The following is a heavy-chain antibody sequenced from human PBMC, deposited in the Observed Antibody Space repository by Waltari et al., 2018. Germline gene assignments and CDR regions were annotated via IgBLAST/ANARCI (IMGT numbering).Heavy chain of an antibody. D-gene: IGHD7-27*01. CDR3: ARGGWGFYLDL. CDR1: GFSFSTYN. V-gene: IGHV3-21*01. J-gene: IGHJ5*02. Sequence: EVQLMESGGGLVKPGGSLRLSCAASGFSFSTYNMNWVRQAPGKGLECVSSGSSNGSYIHYADSVRRRFTISRDNAKTSLYLQMHGLRDEDTAVYYCARGGWGFYLDLWGQGALVTVSS. CDR2: GSSNGSYI.